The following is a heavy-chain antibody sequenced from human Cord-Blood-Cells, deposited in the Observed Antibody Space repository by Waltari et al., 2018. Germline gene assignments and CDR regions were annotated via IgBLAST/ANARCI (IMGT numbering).Heavy chain of an antibody. Sequence: QVQLQESGPGLVKPSETLSLTCTVSGGSISSPYWSWIRQPPGKGLEWIGYIYYSGSTNYNPSLKSRVTISVDTSKNQFSLKLSSVTAADTAVYYCARAANVWSGYYFDYWGQGTLVTVSS. CDR3: ARAANVWSGYYFDY. J-gene: IGHJ4*02. V-gene: IGHV4-59*11. CDR2: IYYSGST. CDR1: GGSISSPY. D-gene: IGHD3-3*01.